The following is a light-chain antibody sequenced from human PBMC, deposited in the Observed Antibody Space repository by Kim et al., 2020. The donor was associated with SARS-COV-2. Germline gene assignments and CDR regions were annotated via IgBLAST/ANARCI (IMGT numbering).Light chain of an antibody. CDR3: QQSYSTPYT. CDR2: AAS. J-gene: IGKJ2*01. CDR1: QNISSD. V-gene: IGKV1-39*01. Sequence: SASVGDRVTIPCRASQNISSDLNWYQQRPGNAPKLLIYAASSLQSGVPSRFSGSGSGTDCTLTITSLQPGDFATYYCQQSYSTPYTFGQGTKLEI.